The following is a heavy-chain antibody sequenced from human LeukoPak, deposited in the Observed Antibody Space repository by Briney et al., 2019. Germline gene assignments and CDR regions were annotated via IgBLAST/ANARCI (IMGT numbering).Heavy chain of an antibody. CDR2: ISGSGGST. J-gene: IGHJ5*02. CDR3: AKDANYGSGSYRWFDP. V-gene: IGHV3-23*01. CDR1: GFTFSSYW. D-gene: IGHD3-10*01. Sequence: GGSLRLSCAASGFTFSSYWMSWVRQAPGKGLEWVSAISGSGGSTYYADSVKGRFTISRDNSKNTLYLQMNSLRAEDTAVYYCAKDANYGSGSYRWFDPWGQGTLVTVSS.